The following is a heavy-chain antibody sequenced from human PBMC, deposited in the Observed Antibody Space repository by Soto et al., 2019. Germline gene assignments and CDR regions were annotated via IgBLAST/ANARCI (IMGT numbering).Heavy chain of an antibody. V-gene: IGHV4-39*01. CDR3: VKRSPGTMLDN. CDR2: LYSGGSA. J-gene: IGHJ4*02. CDR1: GGSITSSNFY. Sequence: SETLSLTCTVSGGSITSSNFYWGWVRQPPGKGLEWIGTLYSGGSAYYNASLKSRVAMSVDTSKNQFSLKVTSVTAADTAVYYCVKRSPGTMLDNWGQGTLVAVS.